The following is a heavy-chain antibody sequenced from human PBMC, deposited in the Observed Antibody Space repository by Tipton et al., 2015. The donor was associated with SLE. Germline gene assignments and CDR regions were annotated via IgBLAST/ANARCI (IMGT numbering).Heavy chain of an antibody. CDR2: IYTTGST. CDR1: GGSIGRGSYY. J-gene: IGHJ4*02. CDR3: ARDLYGGATRLDY. V-gene: IGHV4-61*02. D-gene: IGHD1-26*01. Sequence: TLSLTCSVSGGSIGRGSYYWNWIRQPAGKGLEWIGRIYTTGSTNYNPSLKSRVTISLDTSKNHFSLNLRSVTAADTAVYYCARDLYGGATRLDYWGQGTLVTVSS.